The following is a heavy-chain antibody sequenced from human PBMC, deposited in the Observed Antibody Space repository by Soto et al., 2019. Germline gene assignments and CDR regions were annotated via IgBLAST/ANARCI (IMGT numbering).Heavy chain of an antibody. CDR3: AKDVT. Sequence: EVQLVESGGDLVQPGGSLRLSCAASGFTFSTHWMSWVRQAPGKGLEWVANINDDGSERNYADSVRGRFSVSRDNAKNSLFLQMNGLRVEDTALYYCAKDVTWGQGTQVTVSS. CDR1: GFTFSTHW. J-gene: IGHJ4*02. V-gene: IGHV3-7*05. CDR2: INDDGSER.